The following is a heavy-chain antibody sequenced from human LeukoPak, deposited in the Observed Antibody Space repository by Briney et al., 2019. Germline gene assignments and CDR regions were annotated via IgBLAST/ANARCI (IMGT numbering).Heavy chain of an antibody. D-gene: IGHD6-19*01. J-gene: IGHJ6*02. V-gene: IGHV3-9*01. Sequence: GGSLRLSCAASGFTFDDYAMHWVRQAPGKGLEWVSGISWNSGSIGYVDSVKGRFTISRDNARNSLYLQMDSLRDDDTAMYFCTRDLAAVPGPRMDVWGQGTTVTVSS. CDR1: GFTFDDYA. CDR3: TRDLAAVPGPRMDV. CDR2: ISWNSGSI.